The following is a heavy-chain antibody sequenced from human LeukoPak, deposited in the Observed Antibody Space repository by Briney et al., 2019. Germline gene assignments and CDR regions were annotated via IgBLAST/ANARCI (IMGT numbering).Heavy chain of an antibody. CDR1: GGSISSYY. V-gene: IGHV4-59*01. CDR2: IYYSGST. D-gene: IGHD2-15*01. Sequence: SETLSLTCTVSGGSISSYYWSWIRQPPGKGLEWIGYIYYSGSTNYNPSLKSRVTISVDTSKNQFSLKLSSVTAADTAVYYCARARGGCSGGSCYSFFDYWGQGTLVTVSS. J-gene: IGHJ4*02. CDR3: ARARGGCSGGSCYSFFDY.